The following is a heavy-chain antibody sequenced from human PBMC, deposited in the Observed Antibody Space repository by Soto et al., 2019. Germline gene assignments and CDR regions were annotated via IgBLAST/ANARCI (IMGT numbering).Heavy chain of an antibody. V-gene: IGHV3-49*04. CDR2: IRSKAYGRTT. CDR3: TRDLRERYYYYGMDV. J-gene: IGHJ6*02. CDR1: GFTFGDYA. Sequence: GGPLRLSCTASGFTFGDYAMSWVRQAPGKGLEWVGFIRSKAYGRTTEYAASVKGRFTISRDDSKSIAYLQMNSLKTEDTAVYYCTRDLRERYYYYGMDVWGQGTTVTVSS.